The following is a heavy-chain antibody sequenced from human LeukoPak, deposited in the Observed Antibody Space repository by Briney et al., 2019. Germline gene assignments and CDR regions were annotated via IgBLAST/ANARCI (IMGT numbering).Heavy chain of an antibody. CDR2: INQDGSQK. D-gene: IGHD1-1*01. V-gene: IGHV3-7*04. Sequence: LPGGSLRLSCAASGFTFSGFSMSWVRQAPGKGLEWVANINQDGSQKYYVDSVRGRFTISRDNAKNSLFLQMNSLGADDTAVYYCAGGTGMDVWGQGTPVTVSS. CDR1: GFTFSGFS. CDR3: AGGTGMDV. J-gene: IGHJ6*02.